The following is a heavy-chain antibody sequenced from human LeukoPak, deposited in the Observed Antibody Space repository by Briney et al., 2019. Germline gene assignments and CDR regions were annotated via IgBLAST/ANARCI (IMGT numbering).Heavy chain of an antibody. CDR2: IDPNSGGT. D-gene: IGHD3-16*02. V-gene: IGHV1-2*06. Sequence: ASVTVSFTASGYTFTVYYMHWVRQAPGQGLEWMGRIDPNSGGTNYAQKFQGRVTMTRDTSISTAYMELSRLRSDDTAVYYCARGSSEVSVGYFDYWGQGTLVTVSS. J-gene: IGHJ4*02. CDR3: ARGSSEVSVGYFDY. CDR1: GYTFTVYY.